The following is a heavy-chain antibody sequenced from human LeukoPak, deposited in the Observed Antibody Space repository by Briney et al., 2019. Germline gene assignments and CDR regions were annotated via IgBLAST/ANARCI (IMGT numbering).Heavy chain of an antibody. J-gene: IGHJ4*02. CDR1: GFTFSSYA. D-gene: IGHD3-10*01. V-gene: IGHV3-30*04. Sequence: PGGSLRLSCAASGFTFSSYAMHWVRQAPGKGLEWVAVISYDGSNKYYADSVKGRFTISRDNSKNTLYLQMNSLRAEDTAVYYCASSRASITMVRGVTAFDYWGQGTLVTVSS. CDR2: ISYDGSNK. CDR3: ASSRASITMVRGVTAFDY.